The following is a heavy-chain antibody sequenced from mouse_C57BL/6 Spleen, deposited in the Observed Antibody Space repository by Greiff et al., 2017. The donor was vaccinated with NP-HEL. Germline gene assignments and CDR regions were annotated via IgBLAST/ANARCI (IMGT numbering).Heavy chain of an antibody. CDR3: ARVDSTYGYFDV. Sequence: EVKLVESGGGLVQPGGSLKLSCAASGFTFSDYYMYWVRQTPEKRLEWVAYISNGGGSTYYPDTVKGRFTISRDNAKNTLYLQMSRLKSEDTAMYYCARVDSTYGYFDVWGTGTTVTVSS. CDR1: GFTFSDYY. CDR2: ISNGGGST. V-gene: IGHV5-12*01. J-gene: IGHJ1*03. D-gene: IGHD2-5*01.